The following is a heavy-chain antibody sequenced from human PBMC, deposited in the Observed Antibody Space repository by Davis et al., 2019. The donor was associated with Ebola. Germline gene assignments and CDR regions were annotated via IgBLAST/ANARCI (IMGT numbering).Heavy chain of an antibody. CDR1: GGSVSSYY. J-gene: IGHJ5*02. D-gene: IGHD2-21*02. CDR2: VSHSGYS. CDR3: ARTTLTSISDAGLGYNFFAP. V-gene: IGHV4-34*01. Sequence: MPSETLSLTCTVSGGSVSSYYWSWIRQPPGKGLEWLGEVSHSGYSNYNPSLKSRVTMSVDMSKNQFSLTLTSVSAADTAVYYCARTTLTSISDAGLGYNFFAPWGQGTLVTVSS.